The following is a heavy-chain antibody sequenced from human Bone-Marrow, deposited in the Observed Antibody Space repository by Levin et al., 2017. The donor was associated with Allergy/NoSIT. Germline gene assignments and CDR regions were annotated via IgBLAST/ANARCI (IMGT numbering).Heavy chain of an antibody. J-gene: IGHJ6*02. Sequence: GGSLRLSCAASGFIFSNYAIHWVRQAPGKGLEWVAVISYDGSNKYYIDSVKGRFTISRDNSKKTLYLQMNSLRAEDTAVYYCARDRTAVQHYYYYLDVWGLGTTVTVSS. V-gene: IGHV3-30-3*01. CDR1: GFIFSNYA. CDR3: ARDRTAVQHYYYYLDV. CDR2: ISYDGSNK. D-gene: IGHD5-18*01.